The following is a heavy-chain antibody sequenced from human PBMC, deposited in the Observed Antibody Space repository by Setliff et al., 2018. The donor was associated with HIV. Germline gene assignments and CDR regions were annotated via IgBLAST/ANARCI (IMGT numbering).Heavy chain of an antibody. D-gene: IGHD3-22*01. Sequence: SETLSLTCAVYGGSFSGYYWSWIRQPPGKGLEWIGEINHSGSTNYNPSLKSRVTTSVDTSKNQFSLKLSSVTAADTAVFYCARLTTTYYYDSSAYYHPVWGQGTLVTV. CDR1: GGSFSGYY. CDR2: INHSGST. CDR3: ARLTTTYYYDSSAYYHPV. V-gene: IGHV4-34*01. J-gene: IGHJ4*02.